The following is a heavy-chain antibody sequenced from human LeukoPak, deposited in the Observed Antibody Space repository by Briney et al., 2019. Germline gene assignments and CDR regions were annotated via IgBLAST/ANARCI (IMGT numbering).Heavy chain of an antibody. D-gene: IGHD3-10*01. CDR1: GFTFSNAW. Sequence: GGSLRLSCAASGFTFSNAWMSWVRQAPGKGLEWVGRIKSKTDGWTTDYAAPVKGRFTISRDDSKNTLYLQMNSLKTEDTAVYYCTTDSGGMVRYYYWGQGTLVTVSS. J-gene: IGHJ4*02. CDR2: IKSKTDGWTT. V-gene: IGHV3-15*01. CDR3: TTDSGGMVRYYY.